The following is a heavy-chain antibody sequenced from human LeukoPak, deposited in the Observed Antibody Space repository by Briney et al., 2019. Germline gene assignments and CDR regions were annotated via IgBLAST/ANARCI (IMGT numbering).Heavy chain of an antibody. CDR1: GFTFDDYA. D-gene: IGHD3-22*01. CDR3: ARGGYYDSSGHLDY. Sequence: GGSLRLSCAASGFTFDDYAMHWVRQAPGKGLEWVSGISWNSGSIGYADSVKGRFTISRDNSKNTLYLQMNSLRAEDTAVYYCARGGYYDSSGHLDYWGQGTLVTVSS. J-gene: IGHJ4*02. V-gene: IGHV3-9*01. CDR2: ISWNSGSI.